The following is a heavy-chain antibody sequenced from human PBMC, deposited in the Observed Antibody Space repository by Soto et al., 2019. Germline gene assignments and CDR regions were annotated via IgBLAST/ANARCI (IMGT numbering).Heavy chain of an antibody. D-gene: IGHD2-2*01. V-gene: IGHV2-5*02. Sequence: QITLKESGPTLVKPTQTLTLTCTFSGFSLSASGVGVGWIRQPPGKALEWLALIYWDDDKRYSPSLKSRLTITKDTSKNQVVLTMTNMDPVDTATYFCAHSNCSSGRRRAFGLAYWGQGTLVTVSS. J-gene: IGHJ4*02. CDR2: IYWDDDK. CDR1: GFSLSASGVG. CDR3: AHSNCSSGRRRAFGLAY.